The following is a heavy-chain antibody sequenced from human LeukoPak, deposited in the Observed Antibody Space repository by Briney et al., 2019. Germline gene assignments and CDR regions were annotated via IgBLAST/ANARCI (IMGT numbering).Heavy chain of an antibody. D-gene: IGHD4-4*01. V-gene: IGHV4-31*03. CDR1: GGSISSGGYY. CDR2: IYYSGST. Sequence: SETLSLTCTVSGGSISSGGYYWSWIRQHPGKGLEWIGYIYYSGSTYYNPSLKSRVTISVDTSKNQFSLKLSSVTAADTAVYYCARDVTHGHFDYWGQGTLVTVSS. CDR3: ARDVTHGHFDY. J-gene: IGHJ4*02.